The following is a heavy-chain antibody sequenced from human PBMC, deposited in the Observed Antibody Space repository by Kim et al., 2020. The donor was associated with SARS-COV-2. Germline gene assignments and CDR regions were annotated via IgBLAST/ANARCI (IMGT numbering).Heavy chain of an antibody. Sequence: YNPSLKSRVTISVDTSKNQFSLKLSSVTTADTAVYYCARDPARAGGWFDPWGQGTLVTVSS. CDR3: ARDPARAGGWFDP. D-gene: IGHD3-16*01. V-gene: IGHV4-31*02. J-gene: IGHJ5*02.